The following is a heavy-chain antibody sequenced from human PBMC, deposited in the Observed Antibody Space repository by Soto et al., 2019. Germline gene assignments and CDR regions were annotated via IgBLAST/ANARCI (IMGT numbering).Heavy chain of an antibody. D-gene: IGHD3-3*01. CDR3: ARSFQDDFWSGYSYYYGMDV. Sequence: AVKVSCKASGGTFSSYDISWVRQAPGQGLDWMGGIIPIFGTANYAQKFQGRVTITADESTSTAYMELSSLRSEDTAVYYCARSFQDDFWSGYSYYYGMDVWGQGTTVTVSS. V-gene: IGHV1-69*13. J-gene: IGHJ6*02. CDR1: GGTFSSYD. CDR2: IIPIFGTA.